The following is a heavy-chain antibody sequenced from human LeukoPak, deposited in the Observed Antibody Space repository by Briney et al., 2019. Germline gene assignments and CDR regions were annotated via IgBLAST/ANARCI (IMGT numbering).Heavy chain of an antibody. CDR1: GFTFSSYG. J-gene: IGHJ6*03. D-gene: IGHD5-18*01. CDR3: ARGLPPGGPDYYYYYMDV. Sequence: GGSLRLSCAASGFTFSSYGMHWVRQAPGKGLEWVAVISYDGSNKYYADSVKGRFTISRDNSKNTLYLQMNSLRAEDTAVYYCARGLPPGGPDYYYYYMDVWGKGTTVTVSS. CDR2: ISYDGSNK. V-gene: IGHV3-30*03.